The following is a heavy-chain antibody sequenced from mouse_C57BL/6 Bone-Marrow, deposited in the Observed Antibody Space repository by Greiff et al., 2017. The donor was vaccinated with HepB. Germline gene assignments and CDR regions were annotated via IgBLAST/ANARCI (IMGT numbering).Heavy chain of an antibody. CDR3: ARAYDGYYPYYFDY. J-gene: IGHJ2*01. CDR2: ISSGGSYT. D-gene: IGHD2-3*01. CDR1: GFTFSSYG. V-gene: IGHV5-6*01. Sequence: EVQRVESGGDLVKPGGSLKLSCAASGFTFSSYGMSWVRQTPDKRLEWVATISSGGSYTYYPDSVKGRFTISRDNAKNTLYLQMSSLKSEDTAMYYCARAYDGYYPYYFDYWGQGTTLTVSS.